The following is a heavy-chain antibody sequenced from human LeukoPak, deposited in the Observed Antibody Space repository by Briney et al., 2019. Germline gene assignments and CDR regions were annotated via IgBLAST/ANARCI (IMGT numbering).Heavy chain of an antibody. J-gene: IGHJ4*02. CDR2: IYYSGST. V-gene: IGHV4-39*07. Sequence: SETLSLTCTVSGGSISSTSYYWGWIRQPPGKGLEWIGSIYYSGSTYDNPSLKSRVTISVDTSKNQFSLKLSSVTAADTAVYYCARVDHGGARISYWGQGTLVTVSS. CDR3: ARVDHGGARISY. CDR1: GGSISSTSYY. D-gene: IGHD3-16*01.